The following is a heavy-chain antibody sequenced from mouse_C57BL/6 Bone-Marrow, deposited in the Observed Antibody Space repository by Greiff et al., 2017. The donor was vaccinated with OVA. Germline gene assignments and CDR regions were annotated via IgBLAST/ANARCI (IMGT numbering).Heavy chain of an antibody. J-gene: IGHJ4*01. CDR2: INPGSGGT. CDR3: ANGGYSYAMDY. CDR1: GYAFTNYL. V-gene: IGHV1-54*01. D-gene: IGHD2-3*01. Sequence: VNVVESGAELVRPGTSVKVSCKASGYAFTNYLIEWVKQRPGQGLEWIGVINPGSGGTNYNEKFKGKATLTADKSSSTAYMQLSSLTSEDSAVYFCANGGYSYAMDYWGQGTSVTVSS.